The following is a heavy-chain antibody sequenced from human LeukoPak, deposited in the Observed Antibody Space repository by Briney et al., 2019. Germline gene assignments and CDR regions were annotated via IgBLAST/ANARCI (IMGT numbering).Heavy chain of an antibody. Sequence: GGSLRLSCEASGFTFSTYSMNWVRQAPGKGLEWVSSISTSGLYIYYADSVKGRFTISRDNAKNSLFLQMNSLRAGDTAIYYCARDGGMARFDSWGQGTLVTVSS. CDR3: ARDGGMARFDS. D-gene: IGHD6-13*01. J-gene: IGHJ4*02. CDR2: ISTSGLYI. CDR1: GFTFSTYS. V-gene: IGHV3-21*04.